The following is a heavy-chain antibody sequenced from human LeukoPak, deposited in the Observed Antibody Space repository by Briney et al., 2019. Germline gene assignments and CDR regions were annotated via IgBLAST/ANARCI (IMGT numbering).Heavy chain of an antibody. CDR1: GYTLTELS. D-gene: IGHD2-2*01. J-gene: IGHJ6*02. Sequence: ASVKVSCKVSGYTLTELSMHWVRQAPGKGLEWMGGSDPEDGETIYAQKFQGRGTMIEDTSTDTAYMELSSLRSEDTAVYYCATAPVVVPAAILGMDVWGQGTTVTVSS. CDR3: ATAPVVVPAAILGMDV. V-gene: IGHV1-24*01. CDR2: SDPEDGET.